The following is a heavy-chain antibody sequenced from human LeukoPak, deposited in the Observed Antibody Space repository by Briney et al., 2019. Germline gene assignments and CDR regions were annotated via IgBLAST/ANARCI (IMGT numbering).Heavy chain of an antibody. Sequence: PGGSLRLSCAASGCTFDDYAMHWVRQAPGKGLEWVSGISWNSGSIGYADSVKGRFTISRDNAKNSLYLQMNSLRAEDTALYYCAKQGNSGSYYFDYFDYWGQGTLVTVSS. CDR2: ISWNSGSI. D-gene: IGHD1-26*01. CDR1: GCTFDDYA. J-gene: IGHJ4*02. V-gene: IGHV3-9*01. CDR3: AKQGNSGSYYFDYFDY.